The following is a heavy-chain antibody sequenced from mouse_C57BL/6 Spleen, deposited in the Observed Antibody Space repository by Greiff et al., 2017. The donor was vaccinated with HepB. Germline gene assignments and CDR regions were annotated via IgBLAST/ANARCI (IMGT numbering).Heavy chain of an antibody. Sequence: EVQLQESGPELVKPGASVKISCKASGYSFTDYNMNWVKQSNGKSLEWIGVINPNYGTTSYNQKFKGKATLTVDQSSSTAYMQLNSLTSEDSAVYYCARRDYGSSYGYFDVWGTGTTVTVSS. CDR1: GYSFTDYN. D-gene: IGHD1-1*01. J-gene: IGHJ1*03. CDR2: INPNYGTT. V-gene: IGHV1-39*01. CDR3: ARRDYGSSYGYFDV.